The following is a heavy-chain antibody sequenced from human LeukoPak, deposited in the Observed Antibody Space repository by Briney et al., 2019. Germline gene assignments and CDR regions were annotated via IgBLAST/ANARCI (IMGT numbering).Heavy chain of an antibody. Sequence: KPSETLSLTRTVSGGSISSGGYYWSWIRQHPGKGLEWIGYIYYSGSTYYNPSLKSRVTISVDTSKNQFSLKLSSVTAADTAVYYCARSPSDDAFDIWGQGTMVTVSS. CDR1: GGSISSGGYY. D-gene: IGHD2-2*01. J-gene: IGHJ3*02. CDR3: ARSPSDDAFDI. V-gene: IGHV4-31*03. CDR2: IYYSGST.